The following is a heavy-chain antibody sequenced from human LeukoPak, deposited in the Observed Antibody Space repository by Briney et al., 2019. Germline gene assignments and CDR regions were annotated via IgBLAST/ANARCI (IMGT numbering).Heavy chain of an antibody. CDR3: AGADIVATITPDY. Sequence: GASVKVSFTASGYTFTGYYMHWVRQAPGQGLEWMGWINPNSGGTNYAQKFQGRVTMTRDTSISTAYMELSRLRSDDTAVYYCAGADIVATITPDYWGQGTLVTVSS. V-gene: IGHV1-2*02. D-gene: IGHD5-12*01. CDR2: INPNSGGT. CDR1: GYTFTGYY. J-gene: IGHJ4*02.